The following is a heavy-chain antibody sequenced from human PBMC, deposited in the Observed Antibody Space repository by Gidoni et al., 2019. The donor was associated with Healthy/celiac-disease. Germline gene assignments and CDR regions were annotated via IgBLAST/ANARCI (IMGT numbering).Heavy chain of an antibody. CDR1: GGSFSGYY. V-gene: IGHV4-34*01. CDR3: ARGHYYDSSGYYKTYYFDY. Sequence: QVQLQQWGAGLLKPSENLSLTCAVSGGSFSGYYWSWIRQPPGKGLEWIGEINHSGSTNYNPTLKSRVTISVDTSKNQFSLKLSSVTAADTAVYYCARGHYYDSSGYYKTYYFDYWGQGTLVTVSS. J-gene: IGHJ4*02. D-gene: IGHD3-22*01. CDR2: INHSGST.